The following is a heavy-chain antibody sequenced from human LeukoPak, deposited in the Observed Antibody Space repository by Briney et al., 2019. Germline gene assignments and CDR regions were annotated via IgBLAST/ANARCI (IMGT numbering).Heavy chain of an antibody. J-gene: IGHJ4*02. D-gene: IGHD4-23*01. Sequence: PETLSLTCTVSGGSISSSSYYWGWIRQPPGKGLEWIGSIYYSGSTYYNPSLKSRVTISVDTSRNQFSLKLSSVTAADTAVYYCAGYGGMAHDYWGQGTLVTVSS. CDR2: IYYSGST. CDR3: AGYGGMAHDY. CDR1: GGSISSSSYY. V-gene: IGHV4-39*01.